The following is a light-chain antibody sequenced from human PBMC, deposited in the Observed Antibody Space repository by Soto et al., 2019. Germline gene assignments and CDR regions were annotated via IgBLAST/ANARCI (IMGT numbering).Light chain of an antibody. Sequence: ENGLTQSPGTLSLSPGERATLSCRASQSVSSSYLAWYQQKPGQAPRLLIYGASSRATGIPDRFSGSGSGTDFTLTISRLEPEDFAVYYCRQYGSSPYTFGQGTKLEIK. CDR2: GAS. CDR3: RQYGSSPYT. CDR1: QSVSSSY. V-gene: IGKV3-20*01. J-gene: IGKJ2*01.